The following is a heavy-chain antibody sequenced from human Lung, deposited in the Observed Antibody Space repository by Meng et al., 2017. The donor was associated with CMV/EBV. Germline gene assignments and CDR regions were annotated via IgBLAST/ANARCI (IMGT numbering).Heavy chain of an antibody. Sequence: ASVKVSCKASGYTFIDYYMHWVRQAPGQGLEWVGWINPKSGGTHYAQSFQGRVTITRDTSINTVYMEIFSLKSDDTAVYYCTSAPGDYWGQGTLVTVSS. CDR3: TSAPGDY. V-gene: IGHV1-2*02. D-gene: IGHD1-14*01. CDR2: INPKSGGT. J-gene: IGHJ4*01. CDR1: GYTFIDYY.